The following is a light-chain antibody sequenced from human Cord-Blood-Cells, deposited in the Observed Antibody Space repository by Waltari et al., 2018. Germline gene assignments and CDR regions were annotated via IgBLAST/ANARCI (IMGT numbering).Light chain of an antibody. Sequence: QLVLTQSPSASASLGASVKLTCTLSSGHRSYAIAWHQQQPEKGPRCLMKLNSDGSHSKGAGIPARFPGSSAGAERYLTISSLQSEDEADYYCQTWGTGIVVFGGGTKLTVL. J-gene: IGLJ2*01. CDR1: SGHRSYA. CDR3: QTWGTGIVV. CDR2: LNSDGSH. V-gene: IGLV4-69*01.